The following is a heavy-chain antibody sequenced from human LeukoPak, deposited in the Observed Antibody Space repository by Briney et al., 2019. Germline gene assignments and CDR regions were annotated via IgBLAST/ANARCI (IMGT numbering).Heavy chain of an antibody. CDR2: INHSGST. Sequence: PSETLSLTCAVYGGSFSGYYWSWIRQPPGKGLEWIGEINHSGSTNYNPSLKSQVTISVDTSKNQFSLRLSSVTAADTAVYYCARDWGVSARPGYMDVWGKGTTVTVSS. CDR1: GGSFSGYY. J-gene: IGHJ6*03. V-gene: IGHV4-34*01. D-gene: IGHD6-6*01. CDR3: ARDWGVSARPGYMDV.